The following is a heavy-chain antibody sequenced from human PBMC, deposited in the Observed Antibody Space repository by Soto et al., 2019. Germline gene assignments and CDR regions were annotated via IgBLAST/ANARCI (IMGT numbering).Heavy chain of an antibody. J-gene: IGHJ3*02. V-gene: IGHV3-73*01. CDR2: IRSKVNNYAT. CDR3: TRLFAYGDAFDI. Sequence: EVQLVESGGGLVQPGGSLTLSCAASGSTFSGSAMHWVRQASGTGLEWVGRIRSKVNNYATAYAASVKGRFIISRDDSKNTAYLQMNSLKTEDTAVYYCTRLFAYGDAFDIWGQGTMVTVSS. D-gene: IGHD4-17*01. CDR1: GSTFSGSA.